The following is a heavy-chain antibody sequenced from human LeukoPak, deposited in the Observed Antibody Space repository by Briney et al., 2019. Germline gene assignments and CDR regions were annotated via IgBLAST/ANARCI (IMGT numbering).Heavy chain of an antibody. CDR2: ISYDGSNK. J-gene: IGHJ3*02. D-gene: IGHD6-13*01. CDR3: AKVEENSSYYTGGSFDM. CDR1: GFTFSSYA. V-gene: IGHV3-30-3*01. Sequence: PGGSLRLSCAASGFTFSSYAMHRVRQAPGKGLEWVAVISYDGSNKYYADSVKGRFTIARDNSKNTLYLQMNSLRPEDTAVYYSAKVEENSSYYTGGSFDMWGQGTMVTVSP.